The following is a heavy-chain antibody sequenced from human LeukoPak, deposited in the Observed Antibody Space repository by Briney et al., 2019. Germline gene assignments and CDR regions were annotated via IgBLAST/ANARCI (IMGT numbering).Heavy chain of an antibody. J-gene: IGHJ3*02. CDR2: ISSSSSTI. CDR3: AKWDYANDAFDI. Sequence: GGSLRLSCAASGFTFSSYSMNWVRQAPGKGLEWVSYISSSSSTIYYADSVKGRFTISRDNAKNSLCLQMNSLRAEDTAVYYCAKWDYANDAFDIWGQGTMVTVSS. D-gene: IGHD1-26*01. V-gene: IGHV3-48*01. CDR1: GFTFSSYS.